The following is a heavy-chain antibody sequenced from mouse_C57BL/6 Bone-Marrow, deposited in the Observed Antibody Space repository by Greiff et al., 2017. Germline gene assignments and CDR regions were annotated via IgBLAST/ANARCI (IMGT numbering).Heavy chain of an antibody. V-gene: IGHV14-4*01. Sequence: EVKLQESGAELVRPGASVKLSCTASGFNIKDDYMHWVKQRPEQGLEWIGWIDPENGDTEYASKFQGKATITADTSSNTAYLQLSSLTSEDTAVYYCTTLYYYEWGQGTLVTVFA. CDR3: TTLYYYE. J-gene: IGHJ3*02. CDR1: GFNIKDDY. D-gene: IGHD1-1*01. CDR2: IDPENGDT.